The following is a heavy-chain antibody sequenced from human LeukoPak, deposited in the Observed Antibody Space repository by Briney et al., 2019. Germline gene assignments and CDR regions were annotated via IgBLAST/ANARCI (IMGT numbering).Heavy chain of an antibody. V-gene: IGHV3-23*01. CDR1: GFTFSSYA. J-gene: IGHJ5*02. CDR2: ISGSGDSK. Sequence: GGSLRLSCAASGFTFSSYAMIWVRQAPGKGLEWVSGISGSGDSKYYADSVKGRFTISRDNSKNTLYLEVNSLRAEDTAVYSCAKGRGSNHYQWYDPWGQGTLVTVSS. CDR3: AKGRGSNHYQWYDP. D-gene: IGHD3-10*01.